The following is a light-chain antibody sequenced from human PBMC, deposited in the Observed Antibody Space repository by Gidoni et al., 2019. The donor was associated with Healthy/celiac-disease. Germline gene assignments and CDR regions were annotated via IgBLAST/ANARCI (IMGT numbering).Light chain of an antibody. Sequence: DIQMTQSPSSVSASVGDRVTITCRASQGISSWLVWYQQKPGKAHKLLIYAAPSLQSGVPSRFSGSGSGTDFTLTISSLQPEDFATYYCQQANSFLLFTFGPGTKVDIK. CDR3: QQANSFLLFT. J-gene: IGKJ3*01. CDR2: AAP. V-gene: IGKV1D-12*01. CDR1: QGISSW.